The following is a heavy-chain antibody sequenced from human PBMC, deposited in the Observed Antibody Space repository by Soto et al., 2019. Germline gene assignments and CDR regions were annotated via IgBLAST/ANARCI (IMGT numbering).Heavy chain of an antibody. Sequence: GGSLRLSCAASGFTFSSYSMNWVRQAPGKGLEWVSYISSSSSTIYYADSVKGRFTISRDNAKNSLYLQMNSLRDEDTAVYYCAREDDTKYYYDIDYYGMDVWGQGTTVTVSS. CDR3: AREDDTKYYYDIDYYGMDV. CDR1: GFTFSSYS. J-gene: IGHJ6*02. D-gene: IGHD3-22*01. CDR2: ISSSSSTI. V-gene: IGHV3-48*02.